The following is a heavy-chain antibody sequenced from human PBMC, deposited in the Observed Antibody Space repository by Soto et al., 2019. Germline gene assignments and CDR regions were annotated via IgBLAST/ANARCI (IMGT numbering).Heavy chain of an antibody. CDR1: GGSISSSSYY. CDR3: ARHFSAIGAFDI. V-gene: IGHV4-39*01. D-gene: IGHD2-21*01. Sequence: QLQLQESGPGLVKPSETLSLTCTGSGGSISSSSYYWGWIRQPPGKGLEWIGSIYYSGSTYYNPSLKSRVTISVDTSKNQFSLKLSSVTAADTAVYYCARHFSAIGAFDIWGQGTMVTVSS. CDR2: IYYSGST. J-gene: IGHJ3*02.